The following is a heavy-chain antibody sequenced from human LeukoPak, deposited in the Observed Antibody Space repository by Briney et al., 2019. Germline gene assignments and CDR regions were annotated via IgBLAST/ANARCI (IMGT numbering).Heavy chain of an antibody. CDR1: GGSFSGYY. J-gene: IGHJ4*02. Sequence: PSETLSLTCAVYGGSFSGYYWSWIRQPPGKGLEWIGYIYNSGSSKYSPSLKSRVTISVDTSKNQFSLKVTSVTAADTAIYYCARHGGGYSFDYWGQGTLVTVSS. V-gene: IGHV4-59*08. CDR2: IYNSGSS. D-gene: IGHD4-23*01. CDR3: ARHGGGYSFDY.